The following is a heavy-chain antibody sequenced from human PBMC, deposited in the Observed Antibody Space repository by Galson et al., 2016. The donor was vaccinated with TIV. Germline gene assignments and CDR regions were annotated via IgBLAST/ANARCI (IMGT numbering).Heavy chain of an antibody. D-gene: IGHD2-21*01. CDR3: ARPPYCGGDCYKYDY. V-gene: IGHV1-3*01. J-gene: IGHJ4*02. CDR1: GGTFTHYP. Sequence: SVKVSCKASGGTFTHYPIHWVRQAPGQRLEWMGWINAGNAITKYSQKFQGRVTITRDTSASTAYMQLSSLRSEDTAVYYCARPPYCGGDCYKYDYWGQGTLVTVSS. CDR2: INAGNAIT.